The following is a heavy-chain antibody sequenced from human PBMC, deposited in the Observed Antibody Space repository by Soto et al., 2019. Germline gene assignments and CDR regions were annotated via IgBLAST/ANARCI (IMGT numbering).Heavy chain of an antibody. Sequence: QLQLQESGPGLVKPSENLSLTCTVSGGSISSSSYYWGWIRQPPGKGLEWIGSIYYSGSTYYNPSLKSRVTISVDTSKNQFSLRLSSLTDADTDVYYCARLVYDSSGYRPGWGQGTLVTVSS. CDR2: IYYSGST. J-gene: IGHJ4*02. CDR1: GGSISSSSYY. V-gene: IGHV4-39*01. D-gene: IGHD3-22*01. CDR3: ARLVYDSSGYRPG.